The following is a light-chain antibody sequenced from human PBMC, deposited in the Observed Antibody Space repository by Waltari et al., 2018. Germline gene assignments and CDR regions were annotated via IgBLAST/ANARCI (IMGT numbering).Light chain of an antibody. CDR2: DAS. J-gene: IGKJ1*01. CDR3: QQRSNWPPT. Sequence: EIVLTQSPPTLSLSPGERATLSCMASQAVSSYLAWYQQKPGQAPRLLIYDASNRATGIPARFSGSGSGTDFTLTISSLGPEDFAVYYCQQRSNWPPTFGQGTKVEIK. V-gene: IGKV3-11*01. CDR1: QAVSSY.